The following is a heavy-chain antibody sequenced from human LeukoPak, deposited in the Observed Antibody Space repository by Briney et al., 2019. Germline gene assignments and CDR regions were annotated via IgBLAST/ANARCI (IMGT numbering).Heavy chain of an antibody. CDR2: ISHSSGFT. D-gene: IGHD6-13*01. J-gene: IGHJ4*02. CDR3: AKLFKAYSSSWIDY. Sequence: KPGGSPRLSCAASGFTFSDYYMSWIRQAPGQGLEWVAYISHSSGFTNYADSVKGRFAISRDNAKNSLYLQMDSLRAEDTAIYYCAKLFKAYSSSWIDYWGQGNLVTVSS. V-gene: IGHV3-11*03. CDR1: GFTFSDYY.